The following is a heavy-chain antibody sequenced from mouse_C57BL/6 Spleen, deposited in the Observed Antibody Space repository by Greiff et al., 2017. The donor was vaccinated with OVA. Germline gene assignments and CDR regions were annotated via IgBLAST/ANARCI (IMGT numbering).Heavy chain of an antibody. J-gene: IGHJ4*01. D-gene: IGHD1-1*01. Sequence: VQLQQSGAELVRPGASVTLSCKASGYTFTDYEMHWVKQTPVHGLEWIGTIDPETGGTAYNQKFQGKAILTADKSSSTAYLELRSLTSEDSDVYYCTRDGITTDYYAMDYWGQGTSVTVSS. V-gene: IGHV1-15*01. CDR2: IDPETGGT. CDR3: TRDGITTDYYAMDY. CDR1: GYTFTDYE.